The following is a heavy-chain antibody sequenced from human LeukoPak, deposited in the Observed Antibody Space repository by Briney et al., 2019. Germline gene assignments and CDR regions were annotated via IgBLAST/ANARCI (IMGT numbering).Heavy chain of an antibody. J-gene: IGHJ6*03. V-gene: IGHV4-59*01. Sequence: SETLSLTCAVYGGSFSGYYWSWIRQPPGKGLEWIGYIYYSGSTNYNPSLKSRVTISVDTSKNQFSLKLNSVTAADTAVYYCARDRGYYGSGNYRSYYYYYMDVWGKGTTVTISS. CDR3: ARDRGYYGSGNYRSYYYYYMDV. D-gene: IGHD3-10*01. CDR2: IYYSGST. CDR1: GGSFSGYY.